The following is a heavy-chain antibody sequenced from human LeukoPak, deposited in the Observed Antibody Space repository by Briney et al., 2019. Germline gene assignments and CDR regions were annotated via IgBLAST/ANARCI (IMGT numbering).Heavy chain of an antibody. CDR3: ARGAAGQKYNWFDP. Sequence: GGSLRLSCAASGFTFSDYAMHWVRQAPGKGLEWVAVITYDGSNKYYADSVKGRFTISRDNSKNTLYLQMNSLRAEDTAVYYCARGAAGQKYNWFDPWGQGTLVTVPS. D-gene: IGHD6-13*01. J-gene: IGHJ5*02. CDR1: GFTFSDYA. CDR2: ITYDGSNK. V-gene: IGHV3-30-3*01.